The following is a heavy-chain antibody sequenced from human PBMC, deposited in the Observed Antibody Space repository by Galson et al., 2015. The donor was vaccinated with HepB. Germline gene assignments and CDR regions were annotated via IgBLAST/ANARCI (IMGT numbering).Heavy chain of an antibody. J-gene: IGHJ6*02. CDR3: AQDRTYYYGSGSYFVGMDV. V-gene: IGHV3-9*01. Sequence: SLRLSCAASGFTFEDYAMHWVRQVPGTGLEWVSGISWNSDFTGYADSVRGRFTISRDNARYSLYLQMNSLRTEDPALYYCAQDRTYYYGSGSYFVGMDVWGQGTTVTVSS. D-gene: IGHD3-10*01. CDR2: ISWNSDFT. CDR1: GFTFEDYA.